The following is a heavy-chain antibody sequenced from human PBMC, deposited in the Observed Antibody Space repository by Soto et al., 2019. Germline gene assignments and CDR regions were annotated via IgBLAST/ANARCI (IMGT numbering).Heavy chain of an antibody. D-gene: IGHD2-15*01. CDR2: IKQDGSET. J-gene: IGHJ4*02. V-gene: IGHV3-7*01. Sequence: WISQAPGKGLEWVANIKQDGSETYNVDSVNGRFTISRDNARNSVYLQMDSLRAEDTAVYYCARVAIHATRPFDYWGQGTLVTVSS. CDR3: ARVAIHATRPFDY.